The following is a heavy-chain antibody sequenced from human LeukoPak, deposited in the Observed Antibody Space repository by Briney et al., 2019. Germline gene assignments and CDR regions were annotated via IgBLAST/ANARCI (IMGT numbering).Heavy chain of an antibody. D-gene: IGHD1-26*01. Sequence: PGGSLRLSCAASGFTFSTYAMSWARQAPGKGLDWVSTISGSGGSTYYADSVKGRFTVSRDNSKNTLYLQMNSLRAEDTAVYYCAKDLIGRYPDYFDYWGQGTLVTVSS. J-gene: IGHJ4*02. CDR2: ISGSGGST. CDR1: GFTFSTYA. CDR3: AKDLIGRYPDYFDY. V-gene: IGHV3-23*01.